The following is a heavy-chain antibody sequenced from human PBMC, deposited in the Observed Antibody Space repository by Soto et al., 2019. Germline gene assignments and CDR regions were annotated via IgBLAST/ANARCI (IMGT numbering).Heavy chain of an antibody. D-gene: IGHD3-22*01. CDR3: ARRPSYYYDSSGFDPFDY. CDR1: GGSISSKNYY. CDR2: IYYSGTT. J-gene: IGHJ4*02. Sequence: SETLSLTCSVSGGSISSKNYYWGWIRRPPGKGLEWIGIIYYSGTTYYNPSLKSRVIISVDTSKNQFSLKLSSVTAADTAVYYCARRPSYYYDSSGFDPFDYWGQGTLVTSPQ. V-gene: IGHV4-39*01.